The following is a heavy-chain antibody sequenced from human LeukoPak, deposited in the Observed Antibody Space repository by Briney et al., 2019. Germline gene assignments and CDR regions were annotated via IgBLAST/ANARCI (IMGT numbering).Heavy chain of an antibody. Sequence: ASVKVSCKASGYTFTSYGISWVRQAPGQGLEWMGWINPNSGGTNYAQKFQGRVTMTRDTSISTAYMELSRLRSDDTAVYYCARDPGLSSSGSYNWFDPWGQGTLVTVSS. CDR1: GYTFTSYG. D-gene: IGHD1-26*01. CDR2: INPNSGGT. V-gene: IGHV1-2*02. CDR3: ARDPGLSSSGSYNWFDP. J-gene: IGHJ5*02.